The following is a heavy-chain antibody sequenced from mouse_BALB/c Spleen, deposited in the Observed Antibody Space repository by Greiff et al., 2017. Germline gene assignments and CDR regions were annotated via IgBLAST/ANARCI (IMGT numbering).Heavy chain of an antibody. Sequence: QVQLQQSGAELAKPGASVKMSCKASGYTFTSYWMHWVKQRPGQGLEWIGYINPSTGYTEYNQKFKDKATLTVDKSSSTAYMQLSSPTSEDSAVYYCTRSRYDGYYYFDYWGQGTTLTVSS. CDR3: TRSRYDGYYYFDY. CDR1: GYTFTSYW. J-gene: IGHJ2*01. D-gene: IGHD2-3*01. CDR2: INPSTGYT. V-gene: IGHV1-7*01.